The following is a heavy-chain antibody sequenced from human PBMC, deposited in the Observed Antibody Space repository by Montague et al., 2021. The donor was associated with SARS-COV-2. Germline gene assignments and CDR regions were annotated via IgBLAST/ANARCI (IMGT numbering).Heavy chain of an antibody. D-gene: IGHD2-15*01. CDR1: GDSVKTNLYH. CDR2: IYYTGTT. J-gene: IGHJ4*02. Sequence: SETLSLTCTVSGDSVKTNLYHWGWIRQPPGKGLEWIGNIYYTGTTYSNPSLKSRVTMSVDTSKNQFSPKLTSVTAADTAVYYCANADRCSSGSCYSPFDSWGQGSLVTVSS. V-gene: IGHV4-39*01. CDR3: ANADRCSSGSCYSPFDS.